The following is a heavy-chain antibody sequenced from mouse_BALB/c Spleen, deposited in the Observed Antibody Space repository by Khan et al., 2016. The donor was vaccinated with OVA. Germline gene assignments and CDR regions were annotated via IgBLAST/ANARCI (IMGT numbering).Heavy chain of an antibody. D-gene: IGHD1-1*01. V-gene: IGHV1S41*01. J-gene: IGHJ4*01. Sequence: DLVEPGASVKLSCKAAGYTFTSYWINWIKERPGQGLEWIGQIGPGSGSAYYNELFKGKATLTVDTSSSTVYIQLSSLSSEDSAVYFCAISNYCGRGLYAMDDWGQGTSVTVSS. CDR2: IGPGSGSA. CDR1: GYTFTSYW. CDR3: AISNYCGRGLYAMDD.